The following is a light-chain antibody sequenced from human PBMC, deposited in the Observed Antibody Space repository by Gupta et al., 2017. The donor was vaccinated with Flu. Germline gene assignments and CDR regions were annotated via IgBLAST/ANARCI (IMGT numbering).Light chain of an antibody. CDR1: QTISNY. J-gene: IGKJ2*03. V-gene: IGKV1-39*01. Sequence: EIQVTQSPSSLSASVGDRVTITCRASQTISNYLNWYQQKPGKAPNLLIYAASGLQSGVPSRFSGSGSGTDFTLTISSLQPEDFATYYCQHSYSTPYSFGQGTKLDIK. CDR2: AAS. CDR3: QHSYSTPYS.